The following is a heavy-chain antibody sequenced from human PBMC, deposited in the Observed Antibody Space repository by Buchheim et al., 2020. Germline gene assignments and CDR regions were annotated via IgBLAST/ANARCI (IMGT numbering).Heavy chain of an antibody. J-gene: IGHJ4*02. V-gene: IGHV3-23*01. Sequence: EVQLLESGGGLVQPGGSLRLSCAASGFTFSSYAMSWVRQAPGKGLEWVSAISGSGGSAYYADSVKGRFTISRDNSKNTMYLQMNNLKAEDTAVYYCAKDEGYGSGGGKDYWGQGTL. D-gene: IGHD3-10*01. CDR3: AKDEGYGSGGGKDY. CDR1: GFTFSSYA. CDR2: ISGSGGSA.